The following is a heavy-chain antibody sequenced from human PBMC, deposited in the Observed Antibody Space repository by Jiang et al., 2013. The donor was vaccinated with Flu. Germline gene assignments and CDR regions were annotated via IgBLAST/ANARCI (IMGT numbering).Heavy chain of an antibody. V-gene: IGHV3-9*01. CDR3: AKDMVAGSLYYFDY. CDR1: YG. Sequence: YGMHWVRQAPGKGLEWVSGISWNSGSIGYADSVKGRFTISRDNAKNSLYLQMNSLRAEDTALYYCAKDMVAGSLYYFDYWGQGTLVTVSS. CDR2: ISWNSGSI. J-gene: IGHJ4*02. D-gene: IGHD6-19*01.